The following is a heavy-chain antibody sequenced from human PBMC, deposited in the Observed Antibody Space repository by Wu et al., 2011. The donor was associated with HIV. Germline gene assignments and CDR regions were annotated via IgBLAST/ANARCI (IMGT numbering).Heavy chain of an antibody. J-gene: IGHJ4*02. CDR1: GYTFTNYG. V-gene: IGHV1-18*01. Sequence: QVQLVQSGAEVKKPGASVKVSCKASGYTFTNYGISWVRQAPGQGLEWIAWISHSSQTNYAQKFQGRVTMTTDTSTTTVYMEVRSLRSDDTAVYYCARDPPGYPYFFDYWGQGTLVTVFS. CDR3: ARDPPGYPYFFDY. D-gene: IGHD5-12*01. CDR2: ISHSSQT.